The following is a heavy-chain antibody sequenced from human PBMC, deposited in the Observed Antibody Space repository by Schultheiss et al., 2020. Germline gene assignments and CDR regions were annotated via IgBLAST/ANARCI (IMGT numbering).Heavy chain of an antibody. CDR1: GFTFSIYA. V-gene: IGHV3-48*04. CDR2: ISGTTSTI. J-gene: IGHJ4*02. CDR3: ASNVSARYSSGWFKFDY. D-gene: IGHD6-19*01. Sequence: GESLKISCEASGFTFSIYAMSWVRQAPGKGLEWVSYISGTTSTIYYADSVKGRFTISRDNAKNTLYLQMNSLRAEDTAVYYCASNVSARYSSGWFKFDYWGQGTLVTVSS.